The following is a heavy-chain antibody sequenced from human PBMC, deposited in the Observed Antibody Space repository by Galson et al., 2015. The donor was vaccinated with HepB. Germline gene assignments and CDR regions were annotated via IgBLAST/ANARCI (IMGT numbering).Heavy chain of an antibody. CDR1: GYTFTNNG. CDR3: TRGMNSDY. Sequence: SVKVSCKASGYTFTNNGIYWVRQAPGQRLECMGWINTDNGSTRYSHNFQGRVIITRDTSASTAYMELSGLRSEDTAVYYCTRGMNSDYWGQGTLVSVSS. V-gene: IGHV1-3*04. CDR2: INTDNGST. J-gene: IGHJ4*02.